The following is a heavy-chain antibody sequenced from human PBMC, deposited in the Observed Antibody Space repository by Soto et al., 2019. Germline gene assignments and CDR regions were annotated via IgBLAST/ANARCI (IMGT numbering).Heavy chain of an antibody. Sequence: QVQLVESGGGVVQPGRSLRLSCAASGFTFSSYAMHWVRQALGKGLEWVAVISYDGSNKYYADSVKGRFTISRDNSKNTLYLQMNSLRAEDTAVYYCARPQFRNYFDYWGQGTLVTVSS. CDR2: ISYDGSNK. J-gene: IGHJ4*02. CDR3: ARPQFRNYFDY. CDR1: GFTFSSYA. V-gene: IGHV3-30-3*01.